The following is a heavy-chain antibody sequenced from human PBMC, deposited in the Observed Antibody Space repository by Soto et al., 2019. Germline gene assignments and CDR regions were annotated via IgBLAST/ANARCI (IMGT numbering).Heavy chain of an antibody. CDR1: GFTFSSYA. CDR2: ISGSGGST. Sequence: PGGSLRLSCAASGFTFSSYAMSWVRQAPGKGLEWVSAISGSGGSTYYADSVKGRFTISRDNSKNTLYLQMNSLRAEDTAVYYCAKQVLRFLEWLGGVSWDYWGQGTLVTVSS. J-gene: IGHJ4*02. D-gene: IGHD3-3*01. V-gene: IGHV3-23*01. CDR3: AKQVLRFLEWLGGVSWDY.